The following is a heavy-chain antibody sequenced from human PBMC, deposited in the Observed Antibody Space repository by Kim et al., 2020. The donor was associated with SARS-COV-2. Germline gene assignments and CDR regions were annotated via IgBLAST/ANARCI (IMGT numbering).Heavy chain of an antibody. V-gene: IGHV4-31*03. CDR1: GGSISSGGYY. J-gene: IGHJ6*02. CDR3: ARDPLKNPFPLGYYYYSGMAV. CDR2: IYYSGST. Sequence: SETLSLTCTVSGGSISSGGYYWSWIRQHPGKGLEWIGYIYYSGSTYYNPSLKSRVTISVDTSKNQFSLKLSSVTAADTAVYYCARDPLKNPFPLGYYYYSGMAVWGQGTTVTVSS.